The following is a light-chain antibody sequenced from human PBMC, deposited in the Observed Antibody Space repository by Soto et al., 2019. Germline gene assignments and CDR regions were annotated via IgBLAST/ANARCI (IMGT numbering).Light chain of an antibody. Sequence: EIVMTQSPDTLSLSPGERVTLSCRASQNVIRNYLAWYQQKPGQAPRLLIYGASSRATGIPDRFSGSGSGTDFTLTISSLQSEEFEMYYCQQYNNSPITFGQGRRLEIK. CDR1: QNVIRNY. CDR3: QQYNNSPIT. CDR2: GAS. J-gene: IGKJ5*01. V-gene: IGKV3-20*01.